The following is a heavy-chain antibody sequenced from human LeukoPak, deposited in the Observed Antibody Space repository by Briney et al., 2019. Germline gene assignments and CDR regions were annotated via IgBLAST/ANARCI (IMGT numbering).Heavy chain of an antibody. CDR1: GFTFSTYW. D-gene: IGHD3-10*02. V-gene: IGHV3-7*01. CDR2: INQDGSQK. Sequence: GGSLRLSCAASGFTFSTYWMSWVRQAPGKGLEWVANINQDGSQKYYVDSVKGRFTISRDNAKNSLYLQMNSLRAEDTAVYYCAELGITMIGGVWGKGTTVTISS. J-gene: IGHJ6*04. CDR3: AELGITMIGGV.